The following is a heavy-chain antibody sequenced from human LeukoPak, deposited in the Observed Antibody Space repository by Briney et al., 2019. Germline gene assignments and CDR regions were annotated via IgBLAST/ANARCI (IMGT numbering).Heavy chain of an antibody. CDR2: IYHSGST. J-gene: IGHJ5*02. Sequence: SETLSLTCAVSGGSISSSNWWSWVRQPPGKGLEWIEEIYHSGSTNYNPSLKSRVTISVDKSKNQFSLKLSSVTAADTAVYYCAREPRYCSSTSCYPVGWFDPWGQGTLVTVSS. D-gene: IGHD2-2*01. CDR3: AREPRYCSSTSCYPVGWFDP. CDR1: GGSISSSNW. V-gene: IGHV4-4*02.